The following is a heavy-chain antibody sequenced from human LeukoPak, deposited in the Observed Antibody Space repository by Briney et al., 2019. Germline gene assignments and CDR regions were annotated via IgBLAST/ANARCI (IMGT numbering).Heavy chain of an antibody. D-gene: IGHD6-19*01. V-gene: IGHV4-4*02. J-gene: IGHJ5*02. Sequence: PSGTLSLTCAVSGGSISSSNWWSWVRQPPGKGLEWIGEIYHSGSTNYNPSLKSRVTISVDKSKNQFSLKLSSVTAADTAVYYCARDPSGWYTNHNWFDPWGQGTLVTVSS. CDR2: IYHSGST. CDR1: GGSISSSNW. CDR3: ARDPSGWYTNHNWFDP.